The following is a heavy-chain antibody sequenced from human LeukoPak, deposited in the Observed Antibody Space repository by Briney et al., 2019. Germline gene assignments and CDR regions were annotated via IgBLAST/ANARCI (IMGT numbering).Heavy chain of an antibody. D-gene: IGHD3-16*02. CDR2: ISGSGGST. CDR1: GFTFSSYA. Sequence: HPGGSLRLSCAASGFTFSSYAMSWVRQAPGKGLEWVSAISGSGGSTYYADSVKGRFTISRGNSKNTLYLQMNSLRAEDTAVYYCAKDLLPMVRSYHSYWGQGTLVTVSS. CDR3: AKDLLPMVRSYHSY. V-gene: IGHV3-23*01. J-gene: IGHJ4*02.